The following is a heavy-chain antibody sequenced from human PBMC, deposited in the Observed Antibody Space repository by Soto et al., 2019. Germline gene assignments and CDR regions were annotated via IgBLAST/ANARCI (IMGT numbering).Heavy chain of an antibody. J-gene: IGHJ6*03. Sequence: PSETLSLTCTGSGGSISSYYWSWIRQPPGKGLEWIGYIYYSGSTNYNPSLKSRVTISVDTSKNQFSLKLSSVTAADTAVYYCARHPYYYYYMDVWGKGTTVTVSS. CDR3: ARHPYYYYYMDV. V-gene: IGHV4-59*01. CDR1: GGSISSYY. CDR2: IYYSGST.